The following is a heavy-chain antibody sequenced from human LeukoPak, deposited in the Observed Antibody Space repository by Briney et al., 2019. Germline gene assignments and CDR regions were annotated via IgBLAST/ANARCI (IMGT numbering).Heavy chain of an antibody. CDR1: GGSFSGYY. J-gene: IGHJ4*02. CDR2: INHSGST. CDR3: ARGLGYFDY. Sequence: PSETLSLTCAVYGGSFSGYYWSWIRQPPGKGLEWIGEINHSGSTNYNPSLKSRVTISVDTSKNQFFLKLSSVTAADTAVYYCARGLGYFDYWGQGTLVTVSS. D-gene: IGHD3-16*01. V-gene: IGHV4-34*01.